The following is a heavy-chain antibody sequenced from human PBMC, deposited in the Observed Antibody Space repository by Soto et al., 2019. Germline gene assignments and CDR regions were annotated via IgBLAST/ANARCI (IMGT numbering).Heavy chain of an antibody. CDR1: GYTFTSYG. Sequence: SVKVSCKASGYTFTSYGISWVRQAPGQGLEWMGRIIPFIGIANYAQKFQGRVTITADKSTSTAYMELSSLRSEDTAVYYCARGIGGVWYFDLWGRGTLVTVSS. J-gene: IGHJ2*01. D-gene: IGHD3-10*01. CDR3: ARGIGGVWYFDL. CDR2: IIPFIGIA. V-gene: IGHV1-69*04.